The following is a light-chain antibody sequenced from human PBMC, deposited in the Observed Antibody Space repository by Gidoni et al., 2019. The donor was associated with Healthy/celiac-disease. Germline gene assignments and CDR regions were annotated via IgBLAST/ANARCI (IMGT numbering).Light chain of an antibody. CDR2: GAS. J-gene: IGKJ5*01. CDR3: QQYGSSLSIT. Sequence: EIVLTQSPGTLSLSPGERATLSCRPSQSVSSSYLAWYQQKPGQAPRLLIYGASSRATGISDRFSGSGSGTDFTLTISRLEPEDFAVYYCQQYGSSLSITFXXXTRLEIK. V-gene: IGKV3-20*01. CDR1: QSVSSSY.